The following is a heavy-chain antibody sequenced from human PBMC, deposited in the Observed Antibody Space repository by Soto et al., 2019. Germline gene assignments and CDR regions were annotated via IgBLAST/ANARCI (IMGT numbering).Heavy chain of an antibody. V-gene: IGHV3-30*18. CDR2: ISYDGSNK. D-gene: IGHD4-17*01. CDR1: GFTFSSYG. Sequence: PGGSLRLSCAASGFTFSSYGMHWVRQAPGKGLERVAVISYDGSNKYYADSVKGRFTISRDNSKNTLYLQMNSLRAEDTAVYYCAKDLGFSVPYGDYFPNYGMDVWGQGTTVPSP. CDR3: AKDLGFSVPYGDYFPNYGMDV. J-gene: IGHJ6*02.